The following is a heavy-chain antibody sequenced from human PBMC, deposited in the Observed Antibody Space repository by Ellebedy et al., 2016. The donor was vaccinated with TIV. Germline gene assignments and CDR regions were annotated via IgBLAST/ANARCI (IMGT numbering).Heavy chain of an antibody. V-gene: IGHV3-23*01. CDR3: AKGLGQWYYYALDV. D-gene: IGHD3/OR15-3a*01. J-gene: IGHJ6*02. Sequence: GESLKISCAASGFTFNNYALSWVRQAPGKGLEWVSGIRGSGGDTYYADSVKGRFTISRDNSKNTVYLQMNSLRAEDTAMYYCAKGLGQWYYYALDVWGQGTTVTVSS. CDR1: GFTFNNYA. CDR2: IRGSGGDT.